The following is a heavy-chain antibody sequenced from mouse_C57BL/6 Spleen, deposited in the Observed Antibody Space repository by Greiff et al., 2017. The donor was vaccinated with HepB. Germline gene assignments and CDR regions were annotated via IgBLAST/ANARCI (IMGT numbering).Heavy chain of an antibody. J-gene: IGHJ2*01. Sequence: VQLQQSGAELVRPGASVTLSCKASGYTFTDYEMHWVKQTPVHGLEWIGAIDPETGGTAYNQKFKGKAILTADKSSSTAYMELRSLTSEDSAVYYCTDWDGGYYFDYWGQGTTLTVSS. V-gene: IGHV1-15*01. CDR1: GYTFTDYE. CDR2: IDPETGGT. CDR3: TDWDGGYYFDY. D-gene: IGHD4-1*01.